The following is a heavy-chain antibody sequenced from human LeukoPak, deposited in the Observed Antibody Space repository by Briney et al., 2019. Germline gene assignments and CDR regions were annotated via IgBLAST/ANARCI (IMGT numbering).Heavy chain of an antibody. V-gene: IGHV3-48*03. CDR2: ISSTSSTI. J-gene: IGHJ4*02. Sequence: GGSLRLSCAASGFTFNSYEMNWVRQAPGKGLEWVSYISSTSSTIYYADSVRGRFTISRDKAKNSLHLQMNSLRAEDTAVNYCARGESSGWDRQDFFDYWGQGTLVTVSS. D-gene: IGHD6-19*01. CDR1: GFTFNSYE. CDR3: ARGESSGWDRQDFFDY.